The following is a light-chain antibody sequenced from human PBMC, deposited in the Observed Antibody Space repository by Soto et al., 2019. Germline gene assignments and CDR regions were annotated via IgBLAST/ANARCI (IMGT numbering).Light chain of an antibody. Sequence: EIVLTQSPATLSLSPGERATLSCRASQSVSSYLAWYQQKPGQAPRLLIYDASNRATGITARFSGSGSRTDFTLTISSLEPEDFAVYYCQQRSNWPPSITFGQGTRLEIK. CDR1: QSVSSY. CDR2: DAS. J-gene: IGKJ5*01. V-gene: IGKV3-11*01. CDR3: QQRSNWPPSIT.